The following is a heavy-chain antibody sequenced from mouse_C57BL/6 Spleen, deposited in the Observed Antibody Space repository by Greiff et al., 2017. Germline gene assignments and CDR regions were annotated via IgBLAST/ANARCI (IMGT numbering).Heavy chain of an antibody. CDR1: GYAFSSSW. J-gene: IGHJ2*01. V-gene: IGHV1-82*01. Sequence: QVQLQQSGPELVKPGASVKISCKASGYAFSSSWMNWVKQRPGKGLEWIGRIYPGDGDTNYNGKFKGKATLTADKSSSTAYMQLSSLTSEDSAVYFCARSSYYGYYFDYWGQGTTLTVSS. D-gene: IGHD1-1*01. CDR2: IYPGDGDT. CDR3: ARSSYYGYYFDY.